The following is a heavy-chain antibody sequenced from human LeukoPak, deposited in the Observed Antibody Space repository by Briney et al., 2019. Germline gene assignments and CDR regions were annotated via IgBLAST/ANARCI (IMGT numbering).Heavy chain of an antibody. D-gene: IGHD1-20*01. Sequence: PSETLSLTCTVSGGSISSGGYYWSWIRQHPGKGLEWIGYIYYSGSTYYNPSLKSRVTISVDTSKNQFSLKLSSVTAADTAVYYCARETRYNWNYFDYWGQGTLVTVSS. CDR1: GGSISSGGYY. CDR3: ARETRYNWNYFDY. CDR2: IYYSGST. V-gene: IGHV4-31*03. J-gene: IGHJ4*02.